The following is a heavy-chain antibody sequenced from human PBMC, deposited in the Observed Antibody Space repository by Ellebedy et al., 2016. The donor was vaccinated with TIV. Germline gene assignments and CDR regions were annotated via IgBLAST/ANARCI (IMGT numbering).Heavy chain of an antibody. CDR1: GFIFSGYA. V-gene: IGHV3-30-3*01. Sequence: GFIFSGYAMHLVRQAPGKGLECVAVISYDGSKQYYADYVKGRFTIYRDNSGNTVYLQMNSLRGEDTSVYYCARDQRYNDFSSGYLDYYYGMDVWGQGTTVTVSS. CDR2: ISYDGSKQ. J-gene: IGHJ6*02. D-gene: IGHD3-3*01. CDR3: ARDQRYNDFSSGYLDYYYGMDV.